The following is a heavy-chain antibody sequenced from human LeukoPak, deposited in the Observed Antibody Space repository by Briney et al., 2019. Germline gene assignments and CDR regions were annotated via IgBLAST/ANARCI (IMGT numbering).Heavy chain of an antibody. CDR3: ARPSSGWYGTDY. D-gene: IGHD6-19*01. Sequence: ASVKVSCKASGYTVTRYGISWVRQAPGQGLEWMGWISAYNGNTKYAQKLQGRVTMTTDTSTSTAYMELRSLRSDDTAVYYCARPSSGWYGTDYWGQGTLVTVSS. CDR2: ISAYNGNT. CDR1: GYTVTRYG. J-gene: IGHJ4*02. V-gene: IGHV1-18*04.